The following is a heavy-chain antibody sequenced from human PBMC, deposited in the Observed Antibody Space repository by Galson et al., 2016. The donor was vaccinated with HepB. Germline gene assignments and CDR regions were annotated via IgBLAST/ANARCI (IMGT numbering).Heavy chain of an antibody. V-gene: IGHV3-73*01. CDR3: TRRLMTTVEDV. CDR2: IRSRANSNAT. J-gene: IGHJ6*02. D-gene: IGHD4-11*01. Sequence: SLRLSCAGAGFTFSGSAIHWVRQASGKGLEWVGRIRSRANSNATAYAESVRGRFAISRDDSKNTAYLQMNSLKSEDTAVYYCTRRLMTTVEDVWGQGTTVTVSS. CDR1: GFTFSGSA.